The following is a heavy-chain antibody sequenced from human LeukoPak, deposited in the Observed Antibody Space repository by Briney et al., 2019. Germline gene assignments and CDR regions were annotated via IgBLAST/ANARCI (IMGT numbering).Heavy chain of an antibody. Sequence: SETLSLTCAVYGVSFSGYYWSWIRQPPGKGLEWIGEINHSGSTNYNPSLKSRVTISVDTSKNQFSLKLSSVTAADTAVYYCARGPTSDWYFDLWGRGTLVTVSS. CDR3: ARGPTSDWYFDL. V-gene: IGHV4-34*01. CDR1: GVSFSGYY. J-gene: IGHJ2*01. CDR2: INHSGST.